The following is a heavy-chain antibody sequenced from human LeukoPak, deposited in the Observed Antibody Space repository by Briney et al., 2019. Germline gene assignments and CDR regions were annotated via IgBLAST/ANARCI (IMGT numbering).Heavy chain of an antibody. CDR3: ARDPSSWNGFFDS. J-gene: IGHJ4*02. V-gene: IGHV3-33*01. Sequence: GGSLRLSCAASGFTFSSYGMHWVRQAPGKGLEWVAVIWYDGSNKYYADSVKGRFTISRDNARNTVYLQMNSLRADDTAVYYCARDPSSWNGFFDSWGQGTLVTVSS. CDR1: GFTFSSYG. CDR2: IWYDGSNK. D-gene: IGHD6-13*01.